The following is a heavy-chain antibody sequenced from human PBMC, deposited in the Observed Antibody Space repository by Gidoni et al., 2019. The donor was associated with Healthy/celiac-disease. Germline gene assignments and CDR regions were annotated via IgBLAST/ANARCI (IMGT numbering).Heavy chain of an antibody. CDR1: GFTFSNAW. J-gene: IGHJ3*02. CDR2: IKSKTDGGTT. V-gene: IGHV3-15*01. D-gene: IGHD3-10*01. CDR3: TTDLLVRGDDDAFDI. Sequence: EVQLVESGGGLVKPGGSLRLSCAASGFTFSNAWMSWVRQAPGKGLEWVGRIKSKTDGGTTDYAAPVKGRFTISRDDSKNTLYLQMNSLKTEDTAVYYCTTDLLVRGDDDAFDIWGQGTMVTVSS.